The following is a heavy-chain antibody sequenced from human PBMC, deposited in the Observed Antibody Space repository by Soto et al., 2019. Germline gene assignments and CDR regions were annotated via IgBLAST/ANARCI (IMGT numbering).Heavy chain of an antibody. V-gene: IGHV3-13*01. CDR1: GFTFSSYD. CDR2: IGTAGDT. J-gene: IGHJ6*02. Sequence: GGSLRLSCAAPGFTFSSYDMHWVRQATGKGLEWVSAIGTAGDTYYPGSVKGRFTISRENAKNSLYLQMNSLRAGDTAVYYCARDGYSSSWTLISHYYYGMDVWGQGTTVTVSS. CDR3: ARDGYSSSWTLISHYYYGMDV. D-gene: IGHD6-13*01.